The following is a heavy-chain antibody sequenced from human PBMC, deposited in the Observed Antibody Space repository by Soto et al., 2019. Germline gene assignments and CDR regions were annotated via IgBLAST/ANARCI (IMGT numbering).Heavy chain of an antibody. J-gene: IGHJ5*02. V-gene: IGHV4-34*01. CDR1: GGSVNGYY. D-gene: IGHD3-3*01. CDR3: ATRITVFGLLIPPFDP. CDR2: INHTGGT. Sequence: SETLSLTCAVDGGSVNGYYWNWIRQPAGKGLEWIGEINHTGGTHSNPSLKSRVTMSVDTSKNQFSLRLSSVTAADPAISYCATRITVFGLLIPPFDPWGKGAQVTVSS.